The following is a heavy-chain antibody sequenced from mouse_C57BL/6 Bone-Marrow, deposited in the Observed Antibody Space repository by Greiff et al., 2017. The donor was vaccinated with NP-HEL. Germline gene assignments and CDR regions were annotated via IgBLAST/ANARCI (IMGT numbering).Heavy chain of an antibody. CDR3: ARSRSNYAWYFDV. CDR1: GYTFTSYG. D-gene: IGHD2-5*01. J-gene: IGHJ1*03. V-gene: IGHV1-81*01. CDR2: IYPRSGNT. Sequence: QVQLQQSGAELARPGASVKLSCKASGYTFTSYGISWVKQRTGQGLEWIGEIYPRSGNTYYNEKFKGKATLSADKSSSTAYMELRSLTSEDSAVYFCARSRSNYAWYFDVWGTGTTVTVSS.